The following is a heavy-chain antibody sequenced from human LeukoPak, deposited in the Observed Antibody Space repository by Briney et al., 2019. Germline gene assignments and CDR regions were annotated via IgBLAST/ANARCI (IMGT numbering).Heavy chain of an antibody. CDR2: IYYSGST. CDR1: GGSISSYY. V-gene: IGHV4-59*12. CDR3: ARGSKILTGYYKRAFDI. Sequence: SETLSLTCTVSGGSISSYYWSWIRQPPGKGLEWIGYIYYSGSTYYNPALKSRVTISVDTSKNQFSLKLSSVTAADTAVYYCARGSKILTGYYKRAFDIWGQGTMVTASS. D-gene: IGHD3-9*01. J-gene: IGHJ3*02.